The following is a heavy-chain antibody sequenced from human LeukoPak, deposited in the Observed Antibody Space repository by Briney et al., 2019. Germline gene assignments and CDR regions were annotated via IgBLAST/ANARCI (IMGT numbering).Heavy chain of an antibody. J-gene: IGHJ4*02. D-gene: IGHD3-22*01. CDR3: ASNKYYYDSSGYSD. V-gene: IGHV4-30-4*01. CDR2: IYYSGST. CDR1: GGSISSGDYY. Sequence: SETLSLTCTVSGGSISSGDYYWSWIRQPPGKGLEWIGYIYYSGSTYYNPSLKSRVTISVDTSKNQFSLKLSSVTAADTAVYYCASNKYYYDSSGYSDWGQGTLVTVSS.